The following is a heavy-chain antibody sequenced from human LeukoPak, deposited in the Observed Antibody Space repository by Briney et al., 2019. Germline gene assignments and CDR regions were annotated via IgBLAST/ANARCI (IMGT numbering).Heavy chain of an antibody. CDR2: INPNSGCT. CDR1: AYTFTGYY. D-gene: IGHD2-15*01. CDR3: ASPSRYCSGGGCYASFPPIK. J-gene: IGHJ4*02. V-gene: IGHV1-2*02. Sequence: ASVKVTCKASAYTFTGYYMHWVRQAPGQGLEGMGWINPNSGCTNYAQKFQGRVTMTRDTSISNAYIELSRLISDNTAAYYCASPSRYCSGGGCYASFPPIKWGQETLVTVSS.